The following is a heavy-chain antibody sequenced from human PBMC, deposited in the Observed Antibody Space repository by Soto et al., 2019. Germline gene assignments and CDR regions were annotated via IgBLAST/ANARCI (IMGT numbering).Heavy chain of an antibody. CDR2: IDPRSGRP. V-gene: IGHV1-46*01. D-gene: IGHD2-15*01. CDR1: GYTFTSYY. CDR3: AGENWEDATVVLNI. Sequence: GASVKVSCKASGYTFTSYYMHWVRQAPGQGLEWMGLIDPRSGRPNYPQKFQDRVIMTRDTSTTTVYMELRGVISDDTAIYYCAGENWEDATVVLNIWGPGRMLTFSS. J-gene: IGHJ3*02.